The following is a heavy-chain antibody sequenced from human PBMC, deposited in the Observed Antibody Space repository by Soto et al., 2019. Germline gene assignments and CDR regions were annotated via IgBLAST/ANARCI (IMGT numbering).Heavy chain of an antibody. V-gene: IGHV1-18*01. J-gene: IGHJ3*01. D-gene: IGHD1-26*01. CDR2: LSAYNGDT. CDR1: GYTFINYG. Sequence: QVQLVQSGAEVKKPGASVRVSCKTSGYTFINYGITWVRQAPGQGLEWMGWLSAYNGDTSSSEKLQDRFTMTTDSSTNSVYMDLRSLTSDATAVYYCARWRAIVGGAEALDVWGQGTMVIVSS. CDR3: ARWRAIVGGAEALDV.